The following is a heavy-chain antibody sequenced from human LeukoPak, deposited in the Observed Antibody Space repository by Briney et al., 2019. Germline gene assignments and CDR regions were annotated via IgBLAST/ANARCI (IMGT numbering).Heavy chain of an antibody. D-gene: IGHD3-10*01. CDR3: ARNPHLWFGEFFDY. CDR2: IYSGGST. Sequence: GGSLRLSCAASGFTVSSNYMSWVRQAPGKGLEWVSVIYSGGSTYYADSVKGRFTISRDNSKNTLYLQMNSLRAEDTAVYYCARNPHLWFGEFFDYWGQGTLVTVSS. J-gene: IGHJ4*02. CDR1: GFTVSSNY. V-gene: IGHV3-66*01.